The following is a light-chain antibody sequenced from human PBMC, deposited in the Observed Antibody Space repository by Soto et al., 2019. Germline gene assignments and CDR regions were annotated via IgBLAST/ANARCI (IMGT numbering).Light chain of an antibody. CDR2: GAS. CDR3: QQCSNWPQT. CDR1: ETVAGSY. V-gene: IGKV3D-20*02. Sequence: EIVLTQSPGTLSLSPGERATLSCRASETVAGSYLAWYQQKPGQAPRLLIHGASTRATGIADRSSGSGSGTDFTLTISRLEPEDFAVYYCQQCSNWPQTFGQGTKVDIK. J-gene: IGKJ1*01.